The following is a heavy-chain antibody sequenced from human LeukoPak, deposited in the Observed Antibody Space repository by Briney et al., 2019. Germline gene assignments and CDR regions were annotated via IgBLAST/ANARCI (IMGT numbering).Heavy chain of an antibody. CDR2: IYYSGST. D-gene: IGHD2-8*01. Sequence: PSETLSLTCTVSGGSISSHYWSWIRQPPGKGLEWIGYIYYSGSTNCNPSLKSRVTISVDTSKNQFSLKLSSVTAADTAVYYCARDDCTNGVCYLDYWGQGTLVTVSS. CDR1: GGSISSHY. J-gene: IGHJ4*02. CDR3: ARDDCTNGVCYLDY. V-gene: IGHV4-59*11.